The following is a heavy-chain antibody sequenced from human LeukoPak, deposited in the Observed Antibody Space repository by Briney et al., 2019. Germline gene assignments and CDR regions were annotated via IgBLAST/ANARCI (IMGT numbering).Heavy chain of an antibody. Sequence: GGSLRLSCAASGFTFSSYAMSWVRQAPGKGLEWVSAISGSGGSTYYADSVKGRFTISRDNSKNTLYLQMNSLRAEDTAVCYCAKGENVGYCSGGSCLPFDYWGQGTLVTVSS. CDR3: AKGENVGYCSGGSCLPFDY. CDR1: GFTFSSYA. D-gene: IGHD2-15*01. CDR2: ISGSGGST. V-gene: IGHV3-23*01. J-gene: IGHJ4*02.